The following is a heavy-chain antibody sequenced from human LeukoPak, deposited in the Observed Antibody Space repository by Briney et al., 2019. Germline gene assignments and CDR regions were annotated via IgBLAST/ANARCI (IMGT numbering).Heavy chain of an antibody. J-gene: IGHJ4*02. Sequence: GGSLRLSCAASGFTVSSNYMSWVRQAPGKGLEWVSVIYSGGSTYYADSVKGRFTISRDNSKNTLYLQMNSLRAEDTAVYYCAKVESLQVFDYWGQGILVTVSS. CDR3: AKVESLQVFDY. CDR1: GFTVSSNY. V-gene: IGHV3-53*01. CDR2: IYSGGST. D-gene: IGHD5-24*01.